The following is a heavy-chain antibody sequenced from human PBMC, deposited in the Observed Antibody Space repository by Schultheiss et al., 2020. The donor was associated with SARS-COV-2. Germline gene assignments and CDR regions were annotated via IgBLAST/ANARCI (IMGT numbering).Heavy chain of an antibody. J-gene: IGHJ6*02. V-gene: IGHV3-48*01. CDR1: GFTFSSYW. Sequence: GESLKISCAASGFTFSSYWMHWVRQAPGKGLEWVSAISGSGGSTYYADSVKGRFTISRDNAKNSLYLQMNSLGAEDTAVYYCARGRAGDSSIRSPVMDVWGQGTTVTVSS. D-gene: IGHD6-13*01. CDR3: ARGRAGDSSIRSPVMDV. CDR2: ISGSGGST.